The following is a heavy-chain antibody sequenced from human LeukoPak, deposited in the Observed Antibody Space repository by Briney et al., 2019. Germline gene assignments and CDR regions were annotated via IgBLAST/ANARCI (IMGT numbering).Heavy chain of an antibody. V-gene: IGHV3-23*01. CDR1: RFTLSTNA. CDR2: ISGSGAST. D-gene: IGHD1-26*01. Sequence: TGGSLRLSCLTSRFTLSTNAMSWVRQAPGKGLEWISGISGSGASTYYADSVKGRFTISRDDSRNTLYLQMNSLRGDDTAVYYCAKDVGKWESLHFFDYWGQGTLVTVSS. J-gene: IGHJ4*02. CDR3: AKDVGKWESLHFFDY.